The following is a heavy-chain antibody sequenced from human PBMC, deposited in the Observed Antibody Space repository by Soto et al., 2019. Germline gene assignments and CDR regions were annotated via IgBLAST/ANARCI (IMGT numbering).Heavy chain of an antibody. CDR2: ISGSDGRT. CDR1: GFTFSSYA. CDR3: ANGVSQYTPLALCDY. Sequence: EVQLLESGGGLVRPGGSLRLSCAASGFTFSSYAMSWVRQAPGKGLEWVSTISGSDGRTYSTDSVKGRFTISRDNSRNTAYLQMNSLRVEDTAVYYCANGVSQYTPLALCDYWGRGTLVTVSS. V-gene: IGHV3-23*01. D-gene: IGHD5-18*01. J-gene: IGHJ4*02.